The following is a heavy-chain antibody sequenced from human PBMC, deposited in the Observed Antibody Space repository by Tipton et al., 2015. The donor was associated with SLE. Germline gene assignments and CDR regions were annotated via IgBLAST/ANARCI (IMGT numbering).Heavy chain of an antibody. V-gene: IGHV4-59*08. CDR2: IYYSGST. CDR1: GGSISSYY. D-gene: IGHD6-13*01. Sequence: TLSLTCTVSGGSISSYYWSWIRQPPGKGLEWIGYIYYSGSTNYNPSLKSRVTISVDTSKNQFSLKLSSVTAADTAVYYCARGSSSNGWFDPWGQGTLVTVSS. CDR3: ARGSSSNGWFDP. J-gene: IGHJ5*02.